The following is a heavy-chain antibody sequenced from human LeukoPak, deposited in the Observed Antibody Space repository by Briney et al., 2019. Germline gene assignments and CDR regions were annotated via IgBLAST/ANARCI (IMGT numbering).Heavy chain of an antibody. CDR3: ARGGYDFWSGTAMNYFDY. CDR2: IYYSGST. D-gene: IGHD3-3*01. V-gene: IGHV4-31*03. Sequence: PSETLSLTCTVSGGSISSGGYYWSWIRQHPGKGLEWIGYIYYSGSTYYNPSLKSRVTISVDTSKYQFSLKLSSVTAADTAVYYCARGGYDFWSGTAMNYFDYWGQGTLVTVSS. CDR1: GGSISSGGYY. J-gene: IGHJ4*02.